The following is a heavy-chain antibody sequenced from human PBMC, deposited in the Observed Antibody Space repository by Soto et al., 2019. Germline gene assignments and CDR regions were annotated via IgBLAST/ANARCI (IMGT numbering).Heavy chain of an antibody. CDR1: GGTFSSYA. J-gene: IGHJ6*02. CDR2: IIPIFGTA. CDR3: ACGSWYGGRGHLGYYYYYYGMDV. V-gene: IGHV1-69*06. D-gene: IGHD6-13*01. Sequence: PSVKVSCKASGGTFSSYAISWVRQAPGQGLEWMGGIIPIFGTANYAQKFQGRVTITADKSTSTAYMELSSLRSEDTAVYYCACGSWYGGRGHLGYYYYYYGMDVWGQGTTVTVSS.